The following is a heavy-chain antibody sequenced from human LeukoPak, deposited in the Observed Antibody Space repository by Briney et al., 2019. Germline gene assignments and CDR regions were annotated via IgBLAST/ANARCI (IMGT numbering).Heavy chain of an antibody. V-gene: IGHV3-21*01. J-gene: IGHJ6*02. CDR3: ARPGLGTMVRGLPMGGYYYYYGMDV. CDR1: GFTFSSYS. Sequence: GGSLRLSCAASGFTFSSYSMNWVRQAPGKGLEWASSISSSSSYIYYADSVKGRFTISRDNAKNSLYLQMNSLRAEDTAVYYCARPGLGTMVRGLPMGGYYYYYGMDVWGQGTTVTVSS. CDR2: ISSSSSYI. D-gene: IGHD3-10*01.